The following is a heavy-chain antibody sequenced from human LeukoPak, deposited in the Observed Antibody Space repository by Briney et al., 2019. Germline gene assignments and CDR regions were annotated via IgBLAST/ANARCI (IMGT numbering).Heavy chain of an antibody. J-gene: IGHJ4*02. D-gene: IGHD4-23*01. V-gene: IGHV3-66*01. CDR3: AKGVMTTVVTPSDY. Sequence: GGSLRLSCAASGFTVSSNYMSWVRQAPGKGLEWVSVIYSGGSTYYADSVKGRFTISRDNSKNTLYLQMNSLRAEDTAVYYCAKGVMTTVVTPSDYWGQGTLVTVSS. CDR1: GFTVSSNY. CDR2: IYSGGST.